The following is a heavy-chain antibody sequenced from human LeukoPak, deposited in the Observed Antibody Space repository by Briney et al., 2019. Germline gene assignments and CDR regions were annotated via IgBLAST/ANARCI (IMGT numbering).Heavy chain of an antibody. Sequence: GGSLRLSCAASGFTFSSYSMNWVRQAPGKGLEWVSSISSSGSYIYYADSVKGRFTISRDNSKNTLNLQMNSLRAGDTAVYYCAKRDAFDSSGYSPLFDSWGQGTLVTVS. V-gene: IGHV3-21*04. CDR1: GFTFSSYS. D-gene: IGHD3-22*01. J-gene: IGHJ4*02. CDR2: ISSSGSYI. CDR3: AKRDAFDSSGYSPLFDS.